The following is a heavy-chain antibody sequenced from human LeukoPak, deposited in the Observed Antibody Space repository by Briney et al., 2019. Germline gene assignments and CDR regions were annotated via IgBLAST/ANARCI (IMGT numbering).Heavy chain of an antibody. CDR3: AGGWEPYDYFFDP. Sequence: ASVKVSCKASGYTFTSYGISWVRQTTGQGLEWMGWVNPNSGNTDYAQNFQGRVTMTTDTSISTAYMELSGLRSEDTAIYYCAGGWEPYDYFFDPWGQGTLVIVSS. V-gene: IGHV1-8*02. D-gene: IGHD5-12*01. CDR1: GYTFTSYG. CDR2: VNPNSGNT. J-gene: IGHJ5*02.